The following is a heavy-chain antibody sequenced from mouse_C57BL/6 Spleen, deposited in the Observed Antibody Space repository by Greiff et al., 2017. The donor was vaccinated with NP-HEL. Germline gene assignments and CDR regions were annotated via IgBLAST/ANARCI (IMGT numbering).Heavy chain of an antibody. D-gene: IGHD2-3*01. CDR2: INPNNGGT. Sequence: EVQLQQSGPELVKPGASVKISCKASGYTFTDYYMNWVKQSHGKSLEWIGDINPNNGGTSYNQKFKGKATLTVDKSSSTAYMELRSLTSEDSAVYYCARSVGYYPYYYAMDYWGQGTSVTVSS. J-gene: IGHJ4*01. CDR3: ARSVGYYPYYYAMDY. V-gene: IGHV1-26*01. CDR1: GYTFTDYY.